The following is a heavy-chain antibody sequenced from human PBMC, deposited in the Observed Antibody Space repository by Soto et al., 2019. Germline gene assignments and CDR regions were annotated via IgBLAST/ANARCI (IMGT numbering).Heavy chain of an antibody. V-gene: IGHV4-59*01. CDR3: ARGTGSRSWYFIDY. CDR2: IYYSGST. D-gene: IGHD6-13*01. CDR1: GGSISSYY. Sequence: SETLSLTCTVSGGSISSYYWSWIRQPPGKGLEWIGYIYYSGSTNYNPSLKSRVTISVDTSKNQFSLKLSSVTAADTAVYSCARGTGSRSWYFIDYWGQGTLVTVS. J-gene: IGHJ4*02.